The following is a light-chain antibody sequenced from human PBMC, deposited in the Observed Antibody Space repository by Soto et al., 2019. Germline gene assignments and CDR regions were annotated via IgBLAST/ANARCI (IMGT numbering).Light chain of an antibody. CDR3: SSCTSSSTPGV. CDR2: EVS. CDR1: SSDVGGYNY. Sequence: QSALTQPASVSGSPGQSITISCTGTSSDVGGYNYVSWYQQHPGKAPKLMIYEVSNRPSGVSNRFSGSKSGNTASLTISGLQAEDEADYYCSSCTSSSTPGVFGGGTKLTVL. V-gene: IGLV2-14*01. J-gene: IGLJ3*02.